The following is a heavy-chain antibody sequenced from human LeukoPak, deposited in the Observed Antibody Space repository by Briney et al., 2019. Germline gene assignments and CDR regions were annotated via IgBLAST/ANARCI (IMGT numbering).Heavy chain of an antibody. CDR2: ITDGGNTI. V-gene: IGHV3-11*01. CDR3: ARSIGLTGGGVDV. Sequence: GGSLRLSCAASGFTFSDYNMNWVRQAPGEGLEGVSYITDGGNTIHYADSVKGRFTISRDNAKNSLYLQMNSRRAEDTAVYYCARSIGLTGGGVDVWGQGTTVTVSS. CDR1: GFTFSDYN. J-gene: IGHJ6*02. D-gene: IGHD3-9*01.